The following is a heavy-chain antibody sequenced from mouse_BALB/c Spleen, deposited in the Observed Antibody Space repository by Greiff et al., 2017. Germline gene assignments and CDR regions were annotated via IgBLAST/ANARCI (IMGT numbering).Heavy chain of an antibody. V-gene: IGHV2-5-1*01. CDR1: GFPLISYG. CDR2: IWRGGST. CDR3: AKKIPYAMDY. Sequence: QVQLKQSGPSLVQPSQALSITCPASGFPLISYGVHWVRHSPGKGLEWLGVIWRGGSTDYNAAFMSRLSITKDNSKSQVFFKMNSLQADDTAIYYCAKKIPYAMDYWGQGTSVTVSS. J-gene: IGHJ4*01.